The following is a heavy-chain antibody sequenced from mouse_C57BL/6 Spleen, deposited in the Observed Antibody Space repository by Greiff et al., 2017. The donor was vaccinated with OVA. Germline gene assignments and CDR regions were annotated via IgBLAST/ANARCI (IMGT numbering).Heavy chain of an antibody. Sequence: EVKLVESEGGLVQPGSSMKLSCTASGFTFSDYYMAWVRQVPEKGLEWVANINYDGSSTYYLDSLKSRFIISRDNAKNILYLQMSSLKSEDTATYYCARRSDSSGYSFDYWGQGTTLTVSS. J-gene: IGHJ2*01. CDR3: ARRSDSSGYSFDY. CDR1: GFTFSDYY. D-gene: IGHD3-2*02. V-gene: IGHV5-16*02. CDR2: INYDGSST.